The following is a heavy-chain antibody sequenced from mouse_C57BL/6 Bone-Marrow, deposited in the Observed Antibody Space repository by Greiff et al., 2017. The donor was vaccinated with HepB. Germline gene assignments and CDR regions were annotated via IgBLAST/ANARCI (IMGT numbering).Heavy chain of an antibody. Sequence: QVQLQQPGAELVKPGASVKMSCKASGYTFTSYWITGVKQRPGQGLEWIGDIYPGSGSTNYNEKFKSKATLTVDTSSSTAYMQLSSLTSEDSAVYYCARRIYDYDADYFDYWGQGTTLTVSS. D-gene: IGHD2-4*01. J-gene: IGHJ2*01. CDR2: IYPGSGST. CDR3: ARRIYDYDADYFDY. V-gene: IGHV1-55*01. CDR1: GYTFTSYW.